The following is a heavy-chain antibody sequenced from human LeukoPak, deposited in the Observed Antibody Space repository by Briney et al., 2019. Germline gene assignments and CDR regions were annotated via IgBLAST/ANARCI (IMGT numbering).Heavy chain of an antibody. CDR1: GVTFSTYA. CDR3: ARDRYSSSWDIDY. J-gene: IGHJ4*02. Sequence: GGSLRVSCAAPGVTFSTYAISWVRHAPGKGLEWGATMSGGGGTTNYADSVKGRFTISRYNSENTFYLQMNSLRAEDTAVYYCARDRYSSSWDIDYWGQGTLVTVSS. V-gene: IGHV3-23*01. D-gene: IGHD6-13*01. CDR2: MSGGGGTT.